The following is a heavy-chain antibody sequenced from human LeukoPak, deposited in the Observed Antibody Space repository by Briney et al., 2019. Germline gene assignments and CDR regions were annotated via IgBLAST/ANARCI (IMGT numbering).Heavy chain of an antibody. D-gene: IGHD6-13*01. J-gene: IGHJ4*02. V-gene: IGHV4-39*07. CDR2: IYYSGST. Sequence: SETLSLTCTVSGGSISSSTYYWGWIRQPPGKGLEWIGSIYYSGSTYYNPSLKSRVTISVDTSKNQLSLKLRFVTAADTAVYYCARDPSPGIAAAGTDYFDYWGQGTLVTVSS. CDR1: GGSISSSTYY. CDR3: ARDPSPGIAAAGTDYFDY.